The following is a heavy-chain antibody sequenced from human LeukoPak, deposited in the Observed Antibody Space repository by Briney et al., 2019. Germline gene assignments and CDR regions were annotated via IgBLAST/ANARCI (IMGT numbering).Heavy chain of an antibody. Sequence: PSETLSLTCTVSGGSISSSSYYWGWIRQPPGKGLEWIGSIYYSGSTYYNPSLKSRVTISADTSKNQFSLKLSSVTAADTAVYYCARDHHYCSSTSCYSGFDPWGQGTLVTVSS. CDR2: IYYSGST. CDR1: GGSISSSSYY. V-gene: IGHV4-39*07. J-gene: IGHJ5*02. D-gene: IGHD2-2*01. CDR3: ARDHHYCSSTSCYSGFDP.